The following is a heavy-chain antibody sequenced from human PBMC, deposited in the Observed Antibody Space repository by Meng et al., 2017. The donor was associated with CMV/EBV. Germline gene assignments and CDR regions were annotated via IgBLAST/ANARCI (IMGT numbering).Heavy chain of an antibody. CDR1: GFTFSSYA. V-gene: IGHV3-30*04. Sequence: GGSLRLSCAASGFTFSSYAMHWVRQAPGKGLEWVAVISYDGSNKYYADSVKGRFTISRDNSKNTLYLQMNSLRAEDTAVYYCARDLGYCSSTSCYYLGYWGQGTLVTVSS. CDR3: ARDLGYCSSTSCYYLGY. CDR2: ISYDGSNK. J-gene: IGHJ4*02. D-gene: IGHD2-2*01.